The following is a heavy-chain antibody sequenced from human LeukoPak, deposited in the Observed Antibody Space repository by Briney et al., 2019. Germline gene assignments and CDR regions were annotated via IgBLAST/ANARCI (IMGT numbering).Heavy chain of an antibody. V-gene: IGHV4-59*08. D-gene: IGHD3-22*01. CDR3: ARHSYYDSSGYYPVGY. CDR1: GGSISSYY. J-gene: IGHJ4*02. Sequence: TPSETLSLTCTVSGGSISSYYWSWIRQPPGKGLEWIGYIYYSGFTNYNPSLKSRVTISVDTSKNKFSLKLSSVTAADTAVYYCARHSYYDSSGYYPVGYWGQGTLVTVSS. CDR2: IYYSGFT.